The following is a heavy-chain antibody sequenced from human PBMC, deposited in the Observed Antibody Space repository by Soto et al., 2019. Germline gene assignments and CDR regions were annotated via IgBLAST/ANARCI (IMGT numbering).Heavy chain of an antibody. V-gene: IGHV4-31*01. CDR2: IYYSGST. J-gene: IGHJ5*02. CDR3: ARAAHYSSPFRWFDP. CDR1: GGSISSGGYY. D-gene: IGHD6-13*01. Sequence: QVQLQESGPGLVKPSQTLSLTCTVSGGSISSGGYYWSWIRQHPGKGLEWIGYIYYSGSTYYHPSLKSPVTISVDTSKNQSSLKLSSLTAADTAVYYCARAAHYSSPFRWFDPWGQGTLVTVSS.